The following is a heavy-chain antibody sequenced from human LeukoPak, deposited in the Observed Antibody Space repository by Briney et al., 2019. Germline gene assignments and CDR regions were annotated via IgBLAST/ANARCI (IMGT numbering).Heavy chain of an antibody. V-gene: IGHV3-11*01. CDR1: GFTFSDEY. D-gene: IGHD6-13*01. CDR3: ARDGAYSASNF. CDR2: VSNSGSSI. Sequence: GGSLRHSCAASGFTFSDEYMSWIRQAPGKGLQSISCVSNSGSSIYYADSVKGRFSISRDNVKNSLYLQMNSLRVEDTAVYYCARDGAYSASNFWGQGTMVAVSS. J-gene: IGHJ3*01.